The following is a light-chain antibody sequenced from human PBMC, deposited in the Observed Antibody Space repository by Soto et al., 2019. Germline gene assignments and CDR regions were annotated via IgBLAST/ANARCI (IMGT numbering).Light chain of an antibody. V-gene: IGLV1-44*01. J-gene: IGLJ1*01. CDR2: NNN. CDR1: SSNSGSNT. CDR3: AAWDDSLNGLV. Sequence: QSVLTQPPSASGNPGQRVSISCSGSSSNSGSNTVNWYQQLPGTAPKLLIYNNNQRPSGVPDRFSGSKSGTSASLAISGLQSEDEADYYCAAWDDSLNGLVFGTGTKVTVL.